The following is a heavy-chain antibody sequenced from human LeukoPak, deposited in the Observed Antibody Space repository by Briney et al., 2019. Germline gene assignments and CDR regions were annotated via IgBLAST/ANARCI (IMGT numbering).Heavy chain of an antibody. CDR1: GDSISNYY. Sequence: PSETLSLTCTVSGDSISNYYWSWIRQPAGKGLEWIGRIHPSGSTNYNPSLKSRVTISVDTSKNQFSLKLSSVTAADTAVYYCATTRGWYRFDYWGQGTLVTVSS. J-gene: IGHJ4*02. CDR3: ATTRGWYRFDY. D-gene: IGHD2-15*01. CDR2: IHPSGST. V-gene: IGHV4-4*07.